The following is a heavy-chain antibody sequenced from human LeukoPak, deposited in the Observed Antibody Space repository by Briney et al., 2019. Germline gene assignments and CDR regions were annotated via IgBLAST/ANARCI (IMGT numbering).Heavy chain of an antibody. V-gene: IGHV3-49*03. J-gene: IGHJ4*02. CDR3: SRGSGWLSVY. CDR2: ISGGTT. Sequence: GGSLRLSCTASGFTFGDYLMSWFRQAPGKGLEWIGFISGGTTEYAASVKGRFTISRDDSTSIAYLQMNSLTTEDTAVYYCSRGSGWLSVYWGQGTQVTVSS. D-gene: IGHD6-19*01. CDR1: GFTFGDYL.